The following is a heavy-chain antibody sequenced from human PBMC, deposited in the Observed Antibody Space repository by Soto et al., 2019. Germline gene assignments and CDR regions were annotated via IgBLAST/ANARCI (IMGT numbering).Heavy chain of an antibody. Sequence: SVKVSCKASGGTFSSYAISWVRQAPGQGLEWMGGIIPIFGTANYAQKFQGRVTITADESTSTAYMELSSLRSEDTAVYYCARVYDSSGYYITYGMDVWGQGTTVTVSS. D-gene: IGHD3-22*01. V-gene: IGHV1-69*13. CDR1: GGTFSSYA. CDR2: IIPIFGTA. J-gene: IGHJ6*02. CDR3: ARVYDSSGYYITYGMDV.